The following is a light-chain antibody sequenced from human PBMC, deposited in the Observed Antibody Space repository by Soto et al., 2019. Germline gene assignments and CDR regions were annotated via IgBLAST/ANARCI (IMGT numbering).Light chain of an antibody. Sequence: SVLTQPPSVSGSPGQSVTISCTGTSSDVGSYNRVSWYQQSPGTAPKLMIYEVSNRPSGVSDRFSGSKSGNTASPTISGLQAEDEADYYCSLYTSSSTFVFGTGTKVTVL. CDR2: EVS. CDR1: SSDVGSYNR. V-gene: IGLV2-18*01. CDR3: SLYTSSSTFV. J-gene: IGLJ1*01.